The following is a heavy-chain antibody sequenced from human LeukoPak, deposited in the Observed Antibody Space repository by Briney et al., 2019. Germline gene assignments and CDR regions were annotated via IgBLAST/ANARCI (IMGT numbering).Heavy chain of an antibody. V-gene: IGHV4-59*08. D-gene: IGHD5-12*01. CDR1: GDSIRSYY. J-gene: IGHJ4*02. CDR2: IYYTGST. Sequence: PSETLSLTCTVSGDSIRSYYWNWIRRPPGKGLEWIGYIYYTGSTSYNPSLKSRVTISLDTSKSQFSLRLTSVTAADTAVYYCASHGSSGHDPLTWGLGTLVTVSS. CDR3: ASHGSSGHDPLT.